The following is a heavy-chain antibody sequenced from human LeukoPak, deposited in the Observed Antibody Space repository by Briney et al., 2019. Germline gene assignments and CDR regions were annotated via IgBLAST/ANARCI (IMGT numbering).Heavy chain of an antibody. CDR1: GFIVSSNY. J-gene: IGHJ5*02. Sequence: GSLRLSCAASGFIVSSNYMSWVRQPPGKGLEWIGSIYYSGITYYNPSLKSRVTISVDTSKNQFSLKLNSVTAADTAVYYCARQRGYHYDSTTNRFSDLWGQGTRVTVSS. CDR3: ARQRGYHYDSTTNRFSDL. D-gene: IGHD3-22*01. CDR2: IYYSGIT. V-gene: IGHV4-39*01.